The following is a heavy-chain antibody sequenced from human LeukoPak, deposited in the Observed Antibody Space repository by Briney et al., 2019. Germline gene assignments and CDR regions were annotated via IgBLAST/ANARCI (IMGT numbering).Heavy chain of an antibody. CDR1: GGSVSSGSYY. D-gene: IGHD2-2*01. V-gene: IGHV4-61*01. Sequence: PSETLSLTCTVSGGSVSSGSYYWSWIRQPPGKGLEWIGYIHYSGSTNYNPSPESRVTISVDTSKNQFSLKLNSVTAADTAVYYCARDKGYCSSTSCYGLDYWGQGTLVTVSS. J-gene: IGHJ4*02. CDR3: ARDKGYCSSTSCYGLDY. CDR2: IHYSGST.